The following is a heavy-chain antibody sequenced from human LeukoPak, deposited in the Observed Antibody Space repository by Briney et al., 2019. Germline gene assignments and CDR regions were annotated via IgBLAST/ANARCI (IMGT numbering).Heavy chain of an antibody. CDR2: IYYSGST. V-gene: IGHV4-39*07. CDR1: GGSISSSNYY. Sequence: ASETLSLTCTVSGGSISSSNYYWGWIRQPPGKGLEWIGSIYYSGSTYYNPSLKSRVTISMDTSKNQFSLKLSSVTAADTAVYYCAREGDAFDIWGQGTMVTVSS. J-gene: IGHJ3*02. CDR3: AREGDAFDI.